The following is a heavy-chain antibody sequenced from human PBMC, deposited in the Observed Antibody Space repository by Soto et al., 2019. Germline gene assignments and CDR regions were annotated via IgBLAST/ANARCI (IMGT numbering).Heavy chain of an antibody. Sequence: SETLSLTCAVSGYSISSGNYWAWIRQPPGKGLEWIGSIHQSGSPYYNPSLKSRLTISIDKSKKQFSLRLSSVTAADTAVYYCARGAPRGIVHDFDSWGQGSLVTVSS. V-gene: IGHV4-38-2*01. CDR3: ARGAPRGIVHDFDS. D-gene: IGHD3-10*01. J-gene: IGHJ4*02. CDR2: IHQSGSP. CDR1: GYSISSGNY.